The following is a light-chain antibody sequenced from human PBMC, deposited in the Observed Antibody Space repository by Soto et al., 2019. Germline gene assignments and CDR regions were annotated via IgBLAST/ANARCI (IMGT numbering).Light chain of an antibody. CDR1: QNINNNY. CDR2: ASS. CDR3: QEYGGSPRT. Sequence: EILLTQSTGTLSLSPGERATLSCRASQNINNNYLAWYQQKRGPAPRLPIYASSSRATGISDRFSGSGSGTDVTLTISRLEPDGYAVYYWQEYGGSPRTFGQGTKVEIK. V-gene: IGKV3-20*01. J-gene: IGKJ1*01.